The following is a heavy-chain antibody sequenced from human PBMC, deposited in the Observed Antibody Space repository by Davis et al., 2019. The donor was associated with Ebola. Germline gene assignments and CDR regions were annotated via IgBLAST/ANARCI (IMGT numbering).Heavy chain of an antibody. D-gene: IGHD5-18*01. J-gene: IGHJ4*02. CDR1: GFTFSGCD. CDR3: AKDASYGYLTYFDY. V-gene: IGHV3-23*01. Sequence: GGSLRLSCAASGFTFSGCDMSWVRQAAGKGLGWVSGISRGGSYTYYADSVKGRFTISRDNSKNTLYLQMNSLRAEDTAVYYCAKDASYGYLTYFDYWGQGTLVTVSS. CDR2: ISRGGSYT.